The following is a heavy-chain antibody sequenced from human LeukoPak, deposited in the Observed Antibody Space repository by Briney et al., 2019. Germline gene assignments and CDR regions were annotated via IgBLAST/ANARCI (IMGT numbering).Heavy chain of an antibody. J-gene: IGHJ5*02. CDR1: GFNVSSNY. CDR3: ARGGNSFVGNNWFDP. D-gene: IGHD1/OR15-1a*01. Sequence: WGSLRLSCAVSGFNVSSNYMCWVRQAPGKGLGWVSVIYSGGSTYYADSVKGRFTISRDNSKNTLYLQMNSLRAEDTAVYYCARGGNSFVGNNWFDPWGQGTLVTVSS. V-gene: IGHV3-66*02. CDR2: IYSGGST.